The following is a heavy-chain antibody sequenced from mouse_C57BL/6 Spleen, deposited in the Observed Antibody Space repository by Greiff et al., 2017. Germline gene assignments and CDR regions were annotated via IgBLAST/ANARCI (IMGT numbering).Heavy chain of an antibody. CDR3: ARSGDDSNVYAMDY. CDR2: INPSTGGT. J-gene: IGHJ4*01. Sequence: VQLQQSGPELVKPGASVKISCKASGYSFTGYYMNWVKQSPEKSLEWIGEINPSTGGTTYNQKFKAKATLTVDKSSSTAYMQLKSLTSEDSAVYYCARSGDDSNVYAMDYWGQGTSVTVSS. D-gene: IGHD2-5*01. CDR1: GYSFTGYY. V-gene: IGHV1-42*01.